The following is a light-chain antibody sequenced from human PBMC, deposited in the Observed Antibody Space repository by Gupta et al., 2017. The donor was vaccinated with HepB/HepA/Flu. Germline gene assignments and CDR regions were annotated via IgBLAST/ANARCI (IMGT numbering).Light chain of an antibody. CDR2: DAS. V-gene: IGKV3-15*01. CDR3: QQYNEWPRT. CDR1: QSVRSK. J-gene: IGKJ4*01. Sequence: EVVMPQSSATLSVSPGERVTLSCRASQSVRSKLAWYQQKPGQAPRLLSYDASTRATGIPARFSGSGSGTDFTLTISSLQPEDFAVYSCQQYNEWPRTFGGGTKVEIK.